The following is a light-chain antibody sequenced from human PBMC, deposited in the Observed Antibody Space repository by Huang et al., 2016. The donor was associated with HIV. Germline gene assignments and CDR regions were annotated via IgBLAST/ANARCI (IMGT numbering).Light chain of an antibody. J-gene: IGKJ2*01. Sequence: DIQGNPASSSLSASVGDRVTVTCLTSRGISDSLVWYQQKPGRAPKLLVYAASRLESGVPSRFSGSGAGADFTLTINNLQPEDFATYYCQQYYGTSYTFGQGTKVEFK. CDR1: RGISDS. CDR2: AAS. V-gene: IGKV1-NL1*01. CDR3: QQYYGTSYT.